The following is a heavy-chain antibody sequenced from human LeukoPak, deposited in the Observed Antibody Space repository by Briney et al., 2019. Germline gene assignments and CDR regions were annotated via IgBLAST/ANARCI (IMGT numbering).Heavy chain of an antibody. CDR1: GFTFSSYW. CDR3: ARVDFWSGHYPFDY. J-gene: IGHJ4*02. V-gene: IGHV3-7*01. CDR2: IKKDGSEK. Sequence: GGSLRLSCAASGFTFSSYWMSWVRQAPGKGLEWGANIKKDGSEKYYVDSVKGRFTISRDNAKNSLYLQMNSLRAEDTAVYFCARVDFWSGHYPFDYWGQGTLVTVSS. D-gene: IGHD3-3*01.